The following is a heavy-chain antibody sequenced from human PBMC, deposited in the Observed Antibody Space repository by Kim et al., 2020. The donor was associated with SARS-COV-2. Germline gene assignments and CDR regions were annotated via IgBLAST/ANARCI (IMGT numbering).Heavy chain of an antibody. D-gene: IGHD6-13*01. Sequence: SETLSLTCAVYGGSFSGYYWSWIRQPPGKGLEWIGEINHSGSTNYNPSLKSRVTISVDTSKNQFSLKLSSVTAADTAVYYCASSPQTRPAAAGTGAVDYWGQGTLVTVSS. CDR3: ASSPQTRPAAAGTGAVDY. J-gene: IGHJ4*02. CDR2: INHSGST. CDR1: GGSFSGYY. V-gene: IGHV4-34*01.